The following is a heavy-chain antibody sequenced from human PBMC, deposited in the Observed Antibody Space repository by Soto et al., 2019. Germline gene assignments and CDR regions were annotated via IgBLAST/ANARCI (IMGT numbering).Heavy chain of an antibody. CDR1: GGSISSYY. D-gene: IGHD5-12*01. V-gene: IGHV4-59*08. Sequence: PSETLSLTCTVSGGSISSYYWSWIRQPPGKGLEWIGYIYYSGSTNYNPSLKSRVTISVDTSKNQLSLKLSSVTAADTAVYYCVRHAQWIIRAYWGQGTLVTVSS. J-gene: IGHJ4*02. CDR2: IYYSGST. CDR3: VRHAQWIIRAY.